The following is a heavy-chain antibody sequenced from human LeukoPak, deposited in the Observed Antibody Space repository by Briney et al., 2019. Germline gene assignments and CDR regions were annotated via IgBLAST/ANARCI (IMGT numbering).Heavy chain of an antibody. V-gene: IGHV1-18*01. CDR2: ISVYNGDT. D-gene: IGHD6-13*01. J-gene: IGHJ6*02. CDR3: ASGYSSSWYFSSYGMDV. Sequence: ASVKVSCKASGYTFTSYGISWVQQAPGQGLEWMGWISVYNGDTNYAQKFQGRVTMTTDTSTSTAYMELRSLRSDDTAVYYCASGYSSSWYFSSYGMDVWGQGTTVTVSS. CDR1: GYTFTSYG.